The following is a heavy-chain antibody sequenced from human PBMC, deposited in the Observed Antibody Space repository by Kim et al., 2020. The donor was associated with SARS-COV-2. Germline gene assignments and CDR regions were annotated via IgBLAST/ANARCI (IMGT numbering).Heavy chain of an antibody. Sequence: SETLSLTCTVSGGSISSYYWSWIRQPPGKGLEWIGYIYYSGSTNYNPSLKSRVTISVDTSKNQFSLKLSSVTAADTAVYYCARDSRIAAAGTGENWFDPWGQGTLVTVSS. V-gene: IGHV4-59*13. J-gene: IGHJ5*02. CDR2: IYYSGST. CDR1: GGSISSYY. CDR3: ARDSRIAAAGTGENWFDP. D-gene: IGHD6-13*01.